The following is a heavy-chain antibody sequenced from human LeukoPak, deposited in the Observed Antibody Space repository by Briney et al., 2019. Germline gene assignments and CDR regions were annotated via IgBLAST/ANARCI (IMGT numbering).Heavy chain of an antibody. CDR2: VYYSGKP. J-gene: IGHJ3*02. D-gene: IGHD3-22*01. Sequence: SDPLSLTRAVSGGSISGHYWSWIRQPPGKGLEWIGYVYYSGKPYYRSSLRSRVTILVDTSKNHFSLKLTSVTAADTAVYYCARLLDNDSSGDPDTFDMWGQGTMVTVSS. CDR1: GGSISGHY. CDR3: ARLLDNDSSGDPDTFDM. V-gene: IGHV4-59*07.